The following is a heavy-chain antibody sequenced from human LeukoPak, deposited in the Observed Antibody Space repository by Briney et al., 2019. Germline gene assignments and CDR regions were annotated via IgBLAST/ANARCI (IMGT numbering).Heavy chain of an antibody. CDR3: ARRTLRYFDWLLYPLFDY. CDR2: IYYSGST. Sequence: SETLSLTCTVSGGSISSSSYYWGWIRQPPGKGLEWLGSIYYSGSTYYNPSLKSRVTISVDTSKNQFSLKLSSVTAADTAVYYCARRTLRYFDWLLYPLFDYWGQGTLVTVSS. CDR1: GGSISSSSYY. V-gene: IGHV4-39*01. J-gene: IGHJ4*02. D-gene: IGHD3-9*01.